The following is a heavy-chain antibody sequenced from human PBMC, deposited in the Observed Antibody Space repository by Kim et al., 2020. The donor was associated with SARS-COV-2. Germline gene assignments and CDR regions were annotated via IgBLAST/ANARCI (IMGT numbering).Heavy chain of an antibody. D-gene: IGHD2-15*01. CDR3: AKCSTGIVFRSTLDY. Sequence: GGSLRLSCAASGFTFSSYAMSWVRQAPGKGLEWVSAISGSGGSTYYADSVKGRFTISRDNSKNTLYLQMNSLRAEDTAVYYCAKCSTGIVFRSTLDYWGQGTLVTVSS. V-gene: IGHV3-23*01. CDR1: GFTFSSYA. J-gene: IGHJ4*02. CDR2: ISGSGGST.